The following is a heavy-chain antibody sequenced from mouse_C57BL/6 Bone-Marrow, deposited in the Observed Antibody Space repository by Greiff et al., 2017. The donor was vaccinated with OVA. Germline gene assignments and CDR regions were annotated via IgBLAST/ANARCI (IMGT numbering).Heavy chain of an antibody. CDR1: GFNIKDDY. V-gene: IGHV14-4*01. CDR3: TFFAY. Sequence: VHVKQSGAELVRPGASVKLSCTASGFNIKDDYMHWVKQRPEQGLEWIGWIDPENGDTEYASKFQGKATITADTSSNTAYPQLSSLTSEDTAVYYCTFFAYWGQGTLVTVSA. J-gene: IGHJ3*01. CDR2: IDPENGDT.